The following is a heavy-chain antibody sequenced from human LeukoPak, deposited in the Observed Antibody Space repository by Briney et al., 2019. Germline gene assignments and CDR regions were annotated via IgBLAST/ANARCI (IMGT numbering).Heavy chain of an antibody. V-gene: IGHV3-23*01. Sequence: PGGSLRLSCAASGFTFSNHAMNWVRQAPGKGLEWVSGISGSGGSSSYADSVKGRFTISRDNSKNTMHLQMNSLRAEDTAVYYCAKVGLEWQWLTHFDCWGQGTLVTVSS. CDR1: GFTFSNHA. D-gene: IGHD6-19*01. CDR3: AKVGLEWQWLTHFDC. CDR2: ISGSGGSS. J-gene: IGHJ4*02.